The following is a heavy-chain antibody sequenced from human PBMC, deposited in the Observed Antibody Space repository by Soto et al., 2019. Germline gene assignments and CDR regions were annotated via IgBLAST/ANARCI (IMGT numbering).Heavy chain of an antibody. Sequence: QVQLVQSGAEVKKPGASVKVSCKASGYTFTSYGISWVRQAPGQGLEWMGWISAYNGNTNYSQKLQVRVTMTTDTSTSAAYMELRSLRSDDTAVYYCARGYSSPGEGSMPFDYWGQGTLVTVSS. CDR1: GYTFTSYG. J-gene: IGHJ4*02. CDR2: ISAYNGNT. CDR3: ARGYSSPGEGSMPFDY. D-gene: IGHD6-13*01. V-gene: IGHV1-18*04.